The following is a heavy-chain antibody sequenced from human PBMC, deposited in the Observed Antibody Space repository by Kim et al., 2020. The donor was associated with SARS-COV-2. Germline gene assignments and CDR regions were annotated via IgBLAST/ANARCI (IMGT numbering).Heavy chain of an antibody. CDR3: ARDHAWGMAVAAQGHYFDY. CDR1: GFTFSSYS. D-gene: IGHD6-19*01. V-gene: IGHV3-48*02. Sequence: GGSLRLSCAASGFTFSSYSMNWVRQAPGKGLEWVSYISSSSSTIYYADSVKGRFTISRDNAKNSLYLQMNSLRDEDTAVYYCARDHAWGMAVAAQGHYFDYWGQGTLVTVSS. CDR2: ISSSSSTI. J-gene: IGHJ4*02.